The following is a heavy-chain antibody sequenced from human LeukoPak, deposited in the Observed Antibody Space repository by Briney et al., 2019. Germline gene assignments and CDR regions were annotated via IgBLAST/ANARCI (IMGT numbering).Heavy chain of an antibody. Sequence: GRSLRLSCAASGFTFSSNWMHWVRQAPGKGLVWVSRINSDGSRTSYADSMKGRFTISRDNAKNTLYLQMNSLRAEDTAVYYCGRGFSGGLDYWGQGNLVTVSS. J-gene: IGHJ4*02. CDR3: GRGFSGGLDY. CDR2: INSDGSRT. V-gene: IGHV3-74*01. CDR1: GFTFSSNW. D-gene: IGHD2-15*01.